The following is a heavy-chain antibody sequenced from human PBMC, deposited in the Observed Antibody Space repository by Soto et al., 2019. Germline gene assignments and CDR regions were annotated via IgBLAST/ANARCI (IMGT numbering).Heavy chain of an antibody. D-gene: IGHD5-12*01. CDR3: AKDASRDGYNDFDY. Sequence: GGFLRLSCAASVFTFSIYGMHWVRQAPGKGLEWVAVISYDGSNKYYADSVKGRFTISRDNSKNTLYLQMNSLRAEDTAVYYCAKDASRDGYNDFDYWGQGTMVTVSS. CDR1: VFTFSIYG. CDR2: ISYDGSNK. J-gene: IGHJ4*02. V-gene: IGHV3-30*18.